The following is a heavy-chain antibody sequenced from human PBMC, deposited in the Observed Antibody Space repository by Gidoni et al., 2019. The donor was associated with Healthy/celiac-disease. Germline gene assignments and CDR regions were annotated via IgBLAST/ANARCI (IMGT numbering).Heavy chain of an antibody. V-gene: IGHV4-39*01. J-gene: IGHJ5*02. CDR2: IYYSGST. CDR1: GGSISSSSSY. Sequence: QLQLQESGPGLVKPSETLSLTCTVSGGSISSSSSYWGWIRQPPGKGLEWIGSIYYSGSTYYNPSLKSRVTISVDTSKNQFSLKLSSVTAADTAVYYCARHRATPTDYDSSGYREYNWFDPWGQGTLVTVSS. D-gene: IGHD3-22*01. CDR3: ARHRATPTDYDSSGYREYNWFDP.